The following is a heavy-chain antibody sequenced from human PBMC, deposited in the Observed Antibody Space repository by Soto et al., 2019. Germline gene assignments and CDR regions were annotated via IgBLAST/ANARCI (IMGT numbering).Heavy chain of an antibody. Sequence: QEQLVESGGGLVKPGGSLRLSCAVSGFTFSDYYMSWIRQAPGKGLEWVSYISSNTKYTGYADSVKGRFTISRDNSKNSLYLQLNSLRAEDTAVYYCARSSDILTAGIFDIWCQGTMVTVSS. J-gene: IGHJ3*02. CDR3: ARSSDILTAGIFDI. D-gene: IGHD3-9*01. CDR2: ISSNTKYT. CDR1: GFTFSDYY. V-gene: IGHV3-11*05.